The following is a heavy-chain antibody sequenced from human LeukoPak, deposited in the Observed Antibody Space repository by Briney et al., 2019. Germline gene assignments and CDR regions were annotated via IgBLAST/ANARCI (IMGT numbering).Heavy chain of an antibody. Sequence: PGGSLRLSCAASGFTFSKYSLNWVRQAPGKGLEWVSSISSSGRHIYYADSVKGRSTISRDNAKNSLSLAMDRLRGEDTAVYYCATGYYYDASGNYWDRPFEFWGQGTLVTVSS. CDR1: GFTFSKYS. CDR3: ATGYYYDASGNYWDRPFEF. CDR2: ISSSGRHI. D-gene: IGHD3-22*01. V-gene: IGHV3-21*01. J-gene: IGHJ4*02.